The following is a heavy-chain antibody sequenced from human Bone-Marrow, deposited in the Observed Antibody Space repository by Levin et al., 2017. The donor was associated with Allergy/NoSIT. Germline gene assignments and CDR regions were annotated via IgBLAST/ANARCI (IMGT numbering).Heavy chain of an antibody. CDR3: THSRPPLRTRHFDY. V-gene: IGHV2-5*02. J-gene: IGHJ4*02. CDR2: IYWDEDK. Sequence: NESGPTLVKPTQTLTLTCSYSGFSLSSPGVGVGWVRQSPGKALEWLALIYWDEDKRYSPSLRSRLTITMDTSKSQVFLRMTNMDPVDTGTYYCTHSRPPLRTRHFDYWGQGALVNVSS. CDR1: GFSLSSPGVG. D-gene: IGHD4-17*01.